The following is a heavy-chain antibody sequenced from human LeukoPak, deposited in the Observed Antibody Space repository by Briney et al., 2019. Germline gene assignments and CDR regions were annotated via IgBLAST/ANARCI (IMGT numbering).Heavy chain of an antibody. D-gene: IGHD4-23*01. V-gene: IGHV1-2*02. Sequence: ASVKVSCKASGYTFTGYYMHWVRQAPGQGLEWMGWINPNSGGTNYAQKFQGRVTMTRDTSISTAYMELSRLRSDDTAVYYCARELKGVVTPDYWGQGTLVTVSS. CDR1: GYTFTGYY. CDR2: INPNSGGT. CDR3: ARELKGVVTPDY. J-gene: IGHJ4*02.